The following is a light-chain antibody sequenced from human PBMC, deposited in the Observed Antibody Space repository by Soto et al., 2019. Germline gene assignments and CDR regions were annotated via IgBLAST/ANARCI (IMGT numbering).Light chain of an antibody. CDR2: GTS. CDR1: QSISSNY. Sequence: EIVLTQTPGILSLSPGERATLACRASQSISSNYLAWYQQKPGQAPRLLIYGTSSRATGIPDRFSGSGSGTDFTLNISRLEPEDFAVYYCQLFGSSRYTFGQGRKLEIK. CDR3: QLFGSSRYT. V-gene: IGKV3-20*01. J-gene: IGKJ2*01.